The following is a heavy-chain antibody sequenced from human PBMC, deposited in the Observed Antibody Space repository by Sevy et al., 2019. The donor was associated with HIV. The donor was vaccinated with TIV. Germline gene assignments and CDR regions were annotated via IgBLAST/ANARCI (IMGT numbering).Heavy chain of an antibody. CDR2: ISAHNGDT. Sequence: ASVKVSRKASGYTFTSYRINWVRQAPGQGLEWMGWISAHNGDTNYAQKLQGRVTMITDTSTTTAYMELRSLTSDDTAVYYCARAYCSSGSCYSLTYWGQGTLVTVSS. CDR3: ARAYCSSGSCYSLTY. J-gene: IGHJ4*02. D-gene: IGHD2-15*01. CDR1: GYTFTSYR. V-gene: IGHV1-18*01.